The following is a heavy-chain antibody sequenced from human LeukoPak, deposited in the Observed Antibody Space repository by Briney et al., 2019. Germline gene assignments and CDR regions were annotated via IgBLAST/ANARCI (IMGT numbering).Heavy chain of an antibody. CDR3: ARGYGDTTYYYYGMDV. Sequence: GGSLRLSCAASRFTFSSYWMHWVRQAPGKGLVWVSRINSDDSSTSYADSVKGRFSISRDNAKNTLYLQMNSLRVEDTAVYYCARGYGDTTYYYYGMDVWGQGTTVTVSS. CDR1: RFTFSSYW. J-gene: IGHJ6*02. D-gene: IGHD4-17*01. CDR2: INSDDSST. V-gene: IGHV3-74*01.